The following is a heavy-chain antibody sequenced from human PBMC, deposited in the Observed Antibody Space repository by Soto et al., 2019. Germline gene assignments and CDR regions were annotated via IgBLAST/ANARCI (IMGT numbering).Heavy chain of an antibody. V-gene: IGHV4-59*01. J-gene: IGHJ5*02. D-gene: IGHD3-16*01. CDR3: AMGGSTLSTLNWFDP. CDR2: IQSSGDT. CDR1: SGSLSNYQ. Sequence: SETLSLTCSVSSGSLSNYQWSWIRQAPGKGLEWIGCIQSSGDTKYNPSLKSRVTMSVDTSKNQFSLKLKSVSAADRAVYFCAMGGSTLSTLNWFDPWGPGVSVTVSS.